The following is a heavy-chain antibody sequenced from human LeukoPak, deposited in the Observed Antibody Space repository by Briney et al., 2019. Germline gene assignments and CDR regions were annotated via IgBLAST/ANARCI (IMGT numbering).Heavy chain of an antibody. CDR3: AKDYNTGWYGVDY. J-gene: IGHJ4*02. CDR2: ISYDGNYK. Sequence: PGGALRLSCAASGFTFSKHCFHWGRPAPGKGLQWVATISYDGNYKYYADSVKGRFTISRDSSKNTLYLQMDSLRAEDTAVYYCAKDYNTGWYGVDYWGQGTLVTVSS. CDR1: GFTFSKHC. D-gene: IGHD6-19*01. V-gene: IGHV3-30*18.